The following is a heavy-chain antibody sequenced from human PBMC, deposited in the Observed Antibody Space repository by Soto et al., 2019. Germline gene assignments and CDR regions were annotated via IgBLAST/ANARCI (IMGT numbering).Heavy chain of an antibody. Sequence: PSETLSLTCTVSGYSISSGYYWGCIRQPPGKGLEWVGSIYHSGIIYYNPSLKSRVTISVDTSKNQFSLELTSVTAADTAVYYCARDYDYFYDSSNLYSRPFGAWGQGALVTVYS. CDR3: ARDYDYFYDSSNLYSRPFGA. V-gene: IGHV4-38-2*02. J-gene: IGHJ5*02. CDR1: GYSISSGYY. D-gene: IGHD3-22*01. CDR2: IYHSGII.